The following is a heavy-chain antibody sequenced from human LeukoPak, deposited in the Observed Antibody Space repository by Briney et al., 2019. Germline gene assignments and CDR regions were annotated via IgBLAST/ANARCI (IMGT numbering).Heavy chain of an antibody. CDR2: MNPNSGNT. CDR1: GYTFTSYD. Sequence: ASVNVSCKASGYTFTSYDINWVRQATGQGLEWMGWMNPNSGNTGYAQKFQGRVTMTRNTSISTAYMELSSLRSEDTAVYYCAKRIAAAGTGNWFDPWGQGTLVTVSS. CDR3: AKRIAAAGTGNWFDP. D-gene: IGHD6-13*01. V-gene: IGHV1-8*01. J-gene: IGHJ5*02.